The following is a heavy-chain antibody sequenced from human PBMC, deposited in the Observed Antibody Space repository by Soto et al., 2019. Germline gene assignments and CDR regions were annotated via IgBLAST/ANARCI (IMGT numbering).Heavy chain of an antibody. V-gene: IGHV1-8*01. CDR3: VRGKYCDYVFEYYYYMGG. J-gene: IGHJ6*03. CDR1: GYTFTIYE. D-gene: IGHD4-17*01. Sequence: QVQLVQSGAEVKKPGASVKVSCKASGYTFTIYEINWVRQATGQGLEWMGWMNPISGNTEYAQKLRGRVTMTMYTAISQAYMELSRLRAEDTAVYSCVRGKYCDYVFEYYYYMGGWGKGNTVPFAS. CDR2: MNPISGNT.